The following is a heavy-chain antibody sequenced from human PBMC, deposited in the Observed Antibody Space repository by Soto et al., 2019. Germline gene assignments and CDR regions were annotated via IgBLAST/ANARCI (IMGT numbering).Heavy chain of an antibody. D-gene: IGHD6-13*01. CDR1: GFTFSSYS. J-gene: IGHJ4*02. Sequence: PGGSLRLSCAASGFTFSSYSMSWVRQAPGKGLEWVSSISSSSSYIYYADSVKGRFTISRDNAKNSLYLQMNSLRAEDTAVYYCARDPGIAAAGPDGGQGTLVTVS. CDR2: ISSSSSYI. V-gene: IGHV3-21*01. CDR3: ARDPGIAAAGPD.